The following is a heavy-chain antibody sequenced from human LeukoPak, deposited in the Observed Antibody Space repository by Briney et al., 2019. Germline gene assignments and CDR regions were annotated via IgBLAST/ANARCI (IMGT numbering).Heavy chain of an antibody. CDR1: GGSISSYY. D-gene: IGHD4-17*01. J-gene: IGHJ6*04. CDR3: ARDAGDDYGYYYGVDV. Sequence: SETLSFTCAVSGGSISSYYWSWIRQPPGKGLEWIGYIYYRGSTNYNPSLKSRVTISLDTSKNQFSLKLNSVTAADTAVYYCARDAGDDYGYYYGVDVWGKGTTVTVSS. CDR2: IYYRGST. V-gene: IGHV4-59*01.